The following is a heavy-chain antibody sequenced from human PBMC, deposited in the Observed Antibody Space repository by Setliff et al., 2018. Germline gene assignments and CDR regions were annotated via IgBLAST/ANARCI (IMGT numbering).Heavy chain of an antibody. J-gene: IGHJ4*02. CDR1: GYTFTGYY. V-gene: IGHV1-46*01. D-gene: IGHD5-18*01. CDR3: ARAPLESGYYYGQGHYFDY. Sequence: GASVKVSCKASGYTFTGYYLHWVRQAPGQGLEWMGIIDPSADYTNYAQKFQGRVTMTKDTSTTTVYMELSSLRSEDAAVYYCARAPLESGYYYGQGHYFDYRGQGTLVTVSS. CDR2: IDPSADYT.